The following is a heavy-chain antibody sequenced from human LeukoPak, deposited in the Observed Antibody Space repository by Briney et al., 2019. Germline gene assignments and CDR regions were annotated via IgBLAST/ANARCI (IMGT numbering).Heavy chain of an antibody. Sequence: GGSLRLSCAASRFTVSSNYMSWVRQVPGKGLEWVSVIYSGGSTFYADSVKGRFTISRDNSKNTLYLQMNSLRAEDTAVYYCARDGTDYGDYLQYWGQGTLVTVSS. CDR3: ARDGTDYGDYLQY. J-gene: IGHJ1*01. D-gene: IGHD3-16*01. CDR1: RFTVSSNY. V-gene: IGHV3-53*01. CDR2: IYSGGST.